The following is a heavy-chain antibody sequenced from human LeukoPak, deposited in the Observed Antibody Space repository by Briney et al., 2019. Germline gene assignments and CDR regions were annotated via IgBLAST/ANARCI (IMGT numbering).Heavy chain of an antibody. D-gene: IGHD6-19*01. CDR2: IKEDGSVE. Sequence: PGGSLRLSCAASGFTFSRYWMSWVRQAPGKGLEWVANIKEDGSVEHYVDSVKGRFTISRGNAKNSMYLQMNSLRAEDTAVYYCARVGMSGYGSGWYDHWGQGTLVTVSS. CDR1: GFTFSRYW. V-gene: IGHV3-7*03. J-gene: IGHJ5*02. CDR3: ARVGMSGYGSGWYDH.